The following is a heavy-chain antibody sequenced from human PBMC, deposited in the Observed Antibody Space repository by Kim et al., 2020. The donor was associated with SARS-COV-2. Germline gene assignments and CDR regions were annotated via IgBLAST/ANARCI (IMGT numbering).Heavy chain of an antibody. J-gene: IGHJ4*02. D-gene: IGHD6-13*01. Sequence: DSVKGRFTISRDNAKNSLYLQMNSLRAEDTAVYYCARGRYSSTEAYYFDYWGQGTLVTVSS. V-gene: IGHV3-7*01. CDR3: ARGRYSSTEAYYFDY.